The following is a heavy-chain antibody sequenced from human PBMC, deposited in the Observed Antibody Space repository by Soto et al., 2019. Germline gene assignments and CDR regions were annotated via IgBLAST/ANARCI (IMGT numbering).Heavy chain of an antibody. CDR3: ARNEITMVRVDDFDI. J-gene: IGHJ3*02. D-gene: IGHD3-10*01. Sequence: QVQLQESGPGLVKPSETLSLTCTVSCGSISSYYWSWIRQPPGKGLEWVGYIYYSGRTNYNPSLKRRVTISVDTSKNQFSLKLSSVTAADTAVYYGARNEITMVRVDDFDIWGQGRMVTVAS. V-gene: IGHV4-59*01. CDR1: CGSISSYY. CDR2: IYYSGRT.